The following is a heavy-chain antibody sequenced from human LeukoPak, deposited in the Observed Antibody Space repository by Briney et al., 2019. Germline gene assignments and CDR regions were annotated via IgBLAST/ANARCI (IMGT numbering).Heavy chain of an antibody. CDR1: GFSFGSYA. V-gene: IGHV3-23*01. Sequence: GGSLRLSCAASGFSFGSYAMSWVRQAPGKGLEWVSGITSSGGNTYYADSVKGRFTISRDNSKNTLYMQMNSLRAEDTAVYYCAKDRAGGLRVDYWGQGTLVTVSS. CDR3: AKDRAGGLRVDY. D-gene: IGHD2-15*01. CDR2: ITSSGGNT. J-gene: IGHJ4*02.